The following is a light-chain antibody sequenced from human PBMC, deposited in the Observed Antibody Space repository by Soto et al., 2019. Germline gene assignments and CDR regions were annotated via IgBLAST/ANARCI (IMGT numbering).Light chain of an antibody. V-gene: IGLV2-14*03. Sequence: QSALTQPASVSGSPGQSITISCTGTSSDVGGYNYVSWYQHHPGKAPKLMIYDVNTRPSGVSNRFSGSKSGNTASLTISGLQAEDEADYYCSSYTSSSTLVFGSGTKVTVL. J-gene: IGLJ1*01. CDR3: SSYTSSSTLV. CDR2: DVN. CDR1: SSDVGGYNY.